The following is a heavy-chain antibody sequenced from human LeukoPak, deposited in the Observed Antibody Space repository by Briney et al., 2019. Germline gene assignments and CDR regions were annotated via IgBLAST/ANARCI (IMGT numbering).Heavy chain of an antibody. CDR2: INPNSGGT. CDR3: AANFGVVTAREAYYYYYMDV. V-gene: IGHV1-2*02. J-gene: IGHJ6*03. D-gene: IGHD3-3*01. Sequence: GASVKVSCKASGYTFTSYAMNWVRQAPGQGLEWMGWINPNSGGTNYAQKFQGRVTMTRDTSISTAYMELSRLRSDDTAVYYCAANFGVVTAREAYYYYYMDVWGKGTTVTVSS. CDR1: GYTFTSYA.